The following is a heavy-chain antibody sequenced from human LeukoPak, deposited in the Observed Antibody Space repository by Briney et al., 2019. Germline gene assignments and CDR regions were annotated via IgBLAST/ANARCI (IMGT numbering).Heavy chain of an antibody. V-gene: IGHV4-34*01. D-gene: IGHD2-15*01. CDR2: INHSGST. Sequence: SETLSLTCAVYGGSFSGYYWSWIRQPPGKGLEWIGEINHSGSTNYNPSLKSRVTISVDTSKNQFSLKLSSVTAADTAVYYCARGPRGCSGGSCFADAFDIWGQGTMVTVSS. CDR1: GGSFSGYY. CDR3: ARGPRGCSGGSCFADAFDI. J-gene: IGHJ3*02.